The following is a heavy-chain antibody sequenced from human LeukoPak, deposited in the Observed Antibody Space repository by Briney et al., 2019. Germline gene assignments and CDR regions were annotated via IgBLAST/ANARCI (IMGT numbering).Heavy chain of an antibody. Sequence: ASVKVSCKASGYTFTSYGISWVRQAPGQGLEWMGWISAYNGNTNYAQKLQGRLTMTTDTSTSTAYMELRSLRSDGTAVYYCARDLLRYFDWLLSAHAFDIWGQGTMVTVSS. V-gene: IGHV1-18*01. D-gene: IGHD3-9*01. CDR2: ISAYNGNT. CDR1: GYTFTSYG. CDR3: ARDLLRYFDWLLSAHAFDI. J-gene: IGHJ3*02.